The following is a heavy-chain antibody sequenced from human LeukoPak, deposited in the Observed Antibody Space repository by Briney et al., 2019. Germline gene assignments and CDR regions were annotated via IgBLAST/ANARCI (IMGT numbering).Heavy chain of an antibody. V-gene: IGHV3-30*03. D-gene: IGHD3-22*01. CDR1: GFTFGSYS. J-gene: IGHJ4*02. CDR2: ISYGGSSK. Sequence: QPGGSLRLSCVASGFTFGSYSMNWVRQAPGKGLEWVAVISYGGSSKYYTDSVKGRFTISRDNSKNTLYLQMNSLRTEDTAVYYCARAPYYDSSGYYHDLDYWGQGALVTVSS. CDR3: ARAPYYDSSGYYHDLDY.